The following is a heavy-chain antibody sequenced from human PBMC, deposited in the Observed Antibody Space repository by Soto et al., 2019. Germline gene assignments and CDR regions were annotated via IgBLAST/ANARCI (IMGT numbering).Heavy chain of an antibody. J-gene: IGHJ4*02. D-gene: IGHD2-2*03. CDR3: AGYGGYSV. CDR2: IFNDGST. V-gene: IGHV3-53*01. CDR1: GFTVGSNH. Sequence: EVQLVESGGGLTQPGGSLTLSCAVSGFTVGSNHVTWVRQATGKGLQWVSAIFNDGSTYYADSVKGRFTISRDSSKNAVFLQMNSLRAEDTAVYFCAGYGGYSVWGQGTVVTVSS.